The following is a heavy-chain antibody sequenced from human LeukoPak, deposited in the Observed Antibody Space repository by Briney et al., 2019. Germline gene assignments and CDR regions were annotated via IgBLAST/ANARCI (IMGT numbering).Heavy chain of an antibody. CDR2: ISSSSTTI. D-gene: IGHD2-2*01. CDR3: ARGGGFCGSTSCYGIDS. CDR1: GFLFSSYS. J-gene: IGHJ4*02. Sequence: PGGSLRLSCAASGFLFSSYSMHWVRQAPGKGLEWLSYISSSSTTIYNADSVRGRFTISRDNAKNSLFLQMNSLRAEDTAVYSCARGGGFCGSTSCYGIDSWGQGTLVTVSS. V-gene: IGHV3-48*01.